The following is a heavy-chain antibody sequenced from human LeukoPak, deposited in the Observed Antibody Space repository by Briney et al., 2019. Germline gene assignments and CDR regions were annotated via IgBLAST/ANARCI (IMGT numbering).Heavy chain of an antibody. CDR2: ISYDGSNK. V-gene: IGHV3-30*01. CDR1: GFTFSSYA. CDR3: ARGLWGWELLPGNS. Sequence: GGSLRLSCAASGFTFSSYAMHWVRQAPGKGLEWVAVISYDGSNKYYADSVKGRFTIPRDNSKNTLYLQMNSLRAEDTAVYYCARGLWGWELLPGNSWGQGTLVTVSS. D-gene: IGHD1-26*01. J-gene: IGHJ4*02.